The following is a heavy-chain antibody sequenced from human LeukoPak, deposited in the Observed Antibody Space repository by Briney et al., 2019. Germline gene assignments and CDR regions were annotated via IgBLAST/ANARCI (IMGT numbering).Heavy chain of an antibody. CDR1: GFTFNNYG. CDR3: VGVLKSTLDSSGKSYYFDY. D-gene: IGHD3-22*01. Sequence: GGSLRLSCAGSGFTFNNYGIHWVRQAPGKGLEWVAVISFDGSDKYYADSVKGRFTISRDHSKNTLYLQMNSLRTEDTAVYYYVGVLKSTLDSSGKSYYFDYWGQGTLVTVSS. V-gene: IGHV3-30*03. J-gene: IGHJ4*02. CDR2: ISFDGSDK.